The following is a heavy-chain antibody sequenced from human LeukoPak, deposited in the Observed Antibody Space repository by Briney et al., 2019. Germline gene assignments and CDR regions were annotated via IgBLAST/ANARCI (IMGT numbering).Heavy chain of an antibody. Sequence: GGSLRLSCAASGFTFSSYAMSWVRQAPGKGLEWVSAISGSGGSTYYADSVKGRFTIPRDNSKNTLYLQMNSLRAEDTAVYYCAKHLRFLEWLLSALDYWGQGTLVTVSS. CDR3: AKHLRFLEWLLSALDY. CDR2: ISGSGGST. D-gene: IGHD3-3*01. J-gene: IGHJ4*02. CDR1: GFTFSSYA. V-gene: IGHV3-23*01.